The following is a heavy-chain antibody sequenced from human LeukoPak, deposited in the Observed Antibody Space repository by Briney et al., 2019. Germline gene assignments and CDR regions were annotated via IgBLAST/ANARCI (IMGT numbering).Heavy chain of an antibody. V-gene: IGHV3-30*02. CDR3: ARFEFNVWLRFSYYFDY. CDR2: IPYDGNNK. CDR1: RFTFSSYG. D-gene: IGHD5-12*01. Sequence: GGSLRLSCAASRFTFSSYGMHWVRQAPGKGLEWVAFIPYDGNNKYYADSVKGRFTISRDNSKNTLYLQMNSLRAEDTAVYYCARFEFNVWLRFSYYFDYWGQGTLVTVSS. J-gene: IGHJ4*02.